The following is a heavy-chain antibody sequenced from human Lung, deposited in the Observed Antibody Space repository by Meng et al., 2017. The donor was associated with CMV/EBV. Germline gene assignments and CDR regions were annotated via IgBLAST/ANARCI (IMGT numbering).Heavy chain of an antibody. CDR2: IYWNDDK. D-gene: IGHD3-3*01. V-gene: IGHV2-5*01. J-gene: IGHJ4*02. CDR3: AHTLGGFTIFGVVISDDY. CDR1: GFSLSTSGVG. Sequence: SGPXLVXPTQTLTLTCTFSGFSLSTSGVGVGWIRQPPGKALEWLALIYWNDDKRYSPSLKSRLTITKDTSKNQVVLTMTNMDPVDTATYYCAHTLGGFTIFGVVISDDYWGQGTLVTVSS.